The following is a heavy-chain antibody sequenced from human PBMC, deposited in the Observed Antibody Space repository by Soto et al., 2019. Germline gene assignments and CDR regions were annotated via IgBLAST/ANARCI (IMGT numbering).Heavy chain of an antibody. CDR2: ISYDGSNK. V-gene: IGHV3-30-3*01. CDR1: GFTFSSYA. D-gene: IGHD6-13*01. J-gene: IGHJ4*02. Sequence: QVQLVESGGGVVQPGRSLRLSCAASGFTFSSYAMHWVRQAPGKGLEWVAVISYDGSNKYYADSVKGRFTISRDNSKNTRYLQMNSLRAEDTAVYYCAREGIAAAGGFDYWGQGTLVTVSS. CDR3: AREGIAAAGGFDY.